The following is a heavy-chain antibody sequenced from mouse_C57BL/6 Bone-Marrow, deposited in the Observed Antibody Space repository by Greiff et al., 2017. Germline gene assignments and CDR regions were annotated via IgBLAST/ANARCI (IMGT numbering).Heavy chain of an antibody. CDR2: ISNGGGST. Sequence: DVMLVESGGGLVPPGGSLILSCAASGFTFSDYYMYWVRQTPEKRLEWVAYISNGGGSTYYPDTVKGRFTISRDNAKNTLYLQMSRVKSEDTDRDYCARQDYYASSRFAYWDQGTLVTDS. J-gene: IGHJ3*01. D-gene: IGHD1-1*01. CDR3: ARQDYYASSRFAY. V-gene: IGHV5-12*01. CDR1: GFTFSDYY.